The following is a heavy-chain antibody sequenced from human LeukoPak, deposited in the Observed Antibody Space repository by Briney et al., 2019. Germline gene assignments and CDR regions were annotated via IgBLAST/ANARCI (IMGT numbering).Heavy chain of an antibody. D-gene: IGHD1-26*01. CDR2: IYNDGSST. CDR3: ARVRGGSGRSYAADAFDI. CDR1: GFIFSSYS. Sequence: GGSLRLSCAASGFIFSSYSMNWVRQAPGKGLVWVSRIYNDGSSTSYADSVKGRFTISRDNAKSTLYLQMNSLRADDTAVFYCARVRGGSGRSYAADAFDIWGQGTMVTVSS. V-gene: IGHV3-74*01. J-gene: IGHJ3*02.